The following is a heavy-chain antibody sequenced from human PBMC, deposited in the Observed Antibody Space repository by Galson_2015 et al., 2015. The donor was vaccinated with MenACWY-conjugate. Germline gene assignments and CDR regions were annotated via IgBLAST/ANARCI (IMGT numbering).Heavy chain of an antibody. CDR3: AKRSAPSGAPYYCDS. J-gene: IGHJ4*02. CDR1: GFTFNNYA. V-gene: IGHV3-23*01. CDR2: LNGDDDQP. Sequence: SLRLSCAASGFTFNNYAMSWFRHSPGRGLEWVSALNGDDDQPFYAEAVKGRFTVARDSARNTVYMQMKRLRPEDTAIYYCAKRSAPSGAPYYCDSLGQGTLGTGSS. D-gene: IGHD6-13*01.